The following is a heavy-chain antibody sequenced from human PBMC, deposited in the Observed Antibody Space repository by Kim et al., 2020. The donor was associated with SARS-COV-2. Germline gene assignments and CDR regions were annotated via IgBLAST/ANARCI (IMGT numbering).Heavy chain of an antibody. J-gene: IGHJ4*02. V-gene: IGHV1-18*01. D-gene: IGHD1-26*01. Sequence: ASVKVSCKASGYTFTSFGISWVRQAPGQGLEWMGWISAYNGNTNYAQKLQGRVTMTTDTSTSTAYMELRSLRSDDTAVYYCALSQIVGATVHWGQRTLVTVSS. CDR1: GYTFTSFG. CDR3: ALSQIVGATVH. CDR2: ISAYNGNT.